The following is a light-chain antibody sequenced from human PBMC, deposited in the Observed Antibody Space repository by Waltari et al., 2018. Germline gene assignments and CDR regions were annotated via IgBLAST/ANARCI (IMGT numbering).Light chain of an antibody. CDR2: WAS. CDR1: QTILYNSNNKNY. Sequence: DIVMTQSPDSLAVSLGERASINCTSSQTILYNSNNKNYLAWYQQKPGQPPKLLIYWASTRQSGVPDRFSCSGSETDFTLTISSLQAGDVAVYYCQQYFTTLTFGGGTKVEIK. J-gene: IGKJ4*01. V-gene: IGKV4-1*01. CDR3: QQYFTTLT.